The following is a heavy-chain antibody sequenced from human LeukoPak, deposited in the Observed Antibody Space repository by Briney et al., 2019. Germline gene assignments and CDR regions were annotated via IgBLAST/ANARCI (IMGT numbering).Heavy chain of an antibody. V-gene: IGHV3-9*01. CDR1: GFTFDDYA. D-gene: IGHD3-10*01. CDR3: AKERSITMVRGSSGDYFDY. CDR2: ISWNSGSI. Sequence: GGSLRLSCAASGFTFDDYAMHWVRQAPGKGLEWVSGISWNSGSIGYADSVKGRFTISRDNAKNSLYLQMNSLRAEDTAVYYCAKERSITMVRGSSGDYFDYWGQGTLVTVSS. J-gene: IGHJ4*02.